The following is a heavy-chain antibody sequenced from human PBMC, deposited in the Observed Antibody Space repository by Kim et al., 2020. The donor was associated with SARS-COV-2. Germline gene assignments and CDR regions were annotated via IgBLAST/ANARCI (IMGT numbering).Heavy chain of an antibody. V-gene: IGHV1-3*01. J-gene: IGHJ4*02. CDR2: GNT. Sequence: GNTQYPQNFEGRVTITRDTSASTAYMELNNLRSEDTAVYYCTRNGGGLDYWGQGTLVTVSS. D-gene: IGHD3-10*01. CDR3: TRNGGGLDY.